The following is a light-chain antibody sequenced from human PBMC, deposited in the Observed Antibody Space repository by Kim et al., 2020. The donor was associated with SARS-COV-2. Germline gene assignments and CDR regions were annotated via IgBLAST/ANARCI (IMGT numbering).Light chain of an antibody. CDR1: LSITMW. CDR2: DAS. CDR3: QQYDSHSYT. J-gene: IGKJ2*01. Sequence: SSSVGDIVTITCLASLSITMWLAWYQQNPGKSPMILFFDASSLTSWVPSRFSGSLSGTEFTLTISSLQPDDFATSYCQQYDSHSYTFGPGTKLEI. V-gene: IGKV1-5*01.